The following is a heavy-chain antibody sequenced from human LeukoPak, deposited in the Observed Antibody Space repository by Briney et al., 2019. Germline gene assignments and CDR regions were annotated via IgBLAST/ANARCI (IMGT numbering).Heavy chain of an antibody. Sequence: SQTRSLACVLYAPSFTGYYWSWIRPPPGNGLEWVGAILPSGSTNYKPSLKSRVTISVDTSKTLFSLKLSSVTAADTAVYYCARGQGPAAISPRRRGNWFDPWGQGTLVTVSS. D-gene: IGHD2-2*02. CDR3: ARGQGPAAISPRRRGNWFDP. V-gene: IGHV4-34*01. J-gene: IGHJ5*02. CDR1: APSFTGYY. CDR2: ILPSGST.